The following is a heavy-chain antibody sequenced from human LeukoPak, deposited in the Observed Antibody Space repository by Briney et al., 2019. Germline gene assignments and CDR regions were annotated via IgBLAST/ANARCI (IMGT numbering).Heavy chain of an antibody. J-gene: IGHJ5*02. D-gene: IGHD1-26*01. V-gene: IGHV4-59*11. CDR3: ARVSGSNLNNWFDP. Sequence: PSETLSLTCTVFGGSFSNHYWGWIRQPPGKGLEWIGYFYHSGTTNYNPSLKSRVTMSVDTSKKQFSLKLAPVPAGATAVYYCARVSGSNLNNWFDPWGQGTLVTVSS. CDR1: GGSFSNHY. CDR2: FYHSGTT.